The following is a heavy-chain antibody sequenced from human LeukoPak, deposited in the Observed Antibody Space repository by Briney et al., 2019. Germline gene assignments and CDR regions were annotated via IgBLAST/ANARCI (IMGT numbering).Heavy chain of an antibody. Sequence: ASVTVSCKASGYTFSNYGITWVRQAPGQGLEWMGWISAYNGNTNYAQKLQGRVTVTTDTSTGTAYMELRSLRSDDTAVYYCARGSESFDYWGQGTLVTVSS. V-gene: IGHV1-18*01. J-gene: IGHJ4*02. CDR3: ARGSESFDY. CDR1: GYTFSNYG. D-gene: IGHD3-10*01. CDR2: ISAYNGNT.